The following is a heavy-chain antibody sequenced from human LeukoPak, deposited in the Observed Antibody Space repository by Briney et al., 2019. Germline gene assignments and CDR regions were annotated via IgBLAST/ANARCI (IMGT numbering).Heavy chain of an antibody. Sequence: SETLSLTCTVSGGSISGYYWSWLRQPPGKELEWIGYIHTSGSTRFNPSLQSRVTLSLDTSKDQISLKLTSLSAADTAVYYCARHLSSTSYPFYYYLDVWGKGTTVTVSS. J-gene: IGHJ6*03. D-gene: IGHD2-2*02. CDR1: GGSISGYY. V-gene: IGHV4-4*09. CDR3: ARHLSSTSYPFYYYLDV. CDR2: IHTSGST.